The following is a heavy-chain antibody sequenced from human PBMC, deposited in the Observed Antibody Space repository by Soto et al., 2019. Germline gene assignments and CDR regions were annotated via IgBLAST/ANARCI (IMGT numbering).Heavy chain of an antibody. D-gene: IGHD6-19*01. V-gene: IGHV3-23*01. CDR3: ANSNSWLAPLYFDD. CDR2: LSGSGDNT. CDR1: GFTFRTYA. J-gene: IGHJ4*02. Sequence: EVQLLESGGGLVQPGGSLRLSCAASGFTFRTYAMSWVRQAPGKGLEWVSALSGSGDNTYYPDSVKGRFTISRDNSKNTVYLQMSSLRAEDTAVYYCANSNSWLAPLYFDDWGQGTLVTVSS.